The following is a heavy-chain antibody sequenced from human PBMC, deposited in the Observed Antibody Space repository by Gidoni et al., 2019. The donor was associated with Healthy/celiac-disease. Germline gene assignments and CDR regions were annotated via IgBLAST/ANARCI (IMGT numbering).Heavy chain of an antibody. Sequence: QVQLVESGGGVVQPGRSLRLSCAASGFTFSSYGMHWVRQAPGKGLEWVAVIWYDGSNKYYADSVKGRFTISRDNSKHTLYLQMNSLRAEDTAVYYCARDRGVGATWIDYWGQGTLVTVSS. D-gene: IGHD1-26*01. CDR3: ARDRGVGATWIDY. CDR1: GFTFSSYG. CDR2: IWYDGSNK. J-gene: IGHJ4*02. V-gene: IGHV3-33*01.